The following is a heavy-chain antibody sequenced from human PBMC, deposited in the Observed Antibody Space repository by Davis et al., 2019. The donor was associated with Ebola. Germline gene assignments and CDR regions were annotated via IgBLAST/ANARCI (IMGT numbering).Heavy chain of an antibody. J-gene: IGHJ5*02. CDR3: ALVGDIVVVPEVGGRFDP. Sequence: HTGGSLRLSCAASGFTFSSYWMHWVRQAPGKGLVWVSRINSDGSSTSYADSVKGRFTISRDNAKNTLYLQMNSLRAEDTAVYYCALVGDIVVVPEVGGRFDPWGQGTLVTASS. D-gene: IGHD2-2*01. V-gene: IGHV3-74*01. CDR2: INSDGSST. CDR1: GFTFSSYW.